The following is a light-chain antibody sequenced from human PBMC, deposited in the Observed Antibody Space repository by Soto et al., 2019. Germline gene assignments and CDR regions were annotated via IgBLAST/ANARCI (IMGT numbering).Light chain of an antibody. CDR2: DAS. V-gene: IGKV1-5*01. Sequence: IQMTQSPSTLSASVVYRVTITCPASQSISSWLASYQQKPGKAPKLLIYDASSLESGVPSRFSGSGSGTEFTLTISSLQPDDFATYYCQQYNSYSWTFGQGAKVDI. J-gene: IGKJ1*01. CDR1: QSISSW. CDR3: QQYNSYSWT.